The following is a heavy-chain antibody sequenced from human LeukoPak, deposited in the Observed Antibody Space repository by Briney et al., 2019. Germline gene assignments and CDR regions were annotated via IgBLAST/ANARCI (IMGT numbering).Heavy chain of an antibody. V-gene: IGHV3-48*02. CDR2: ISSRSDTI. D-gene: IGHD2-2*01. J-gene: IGHJ4*02. CDR3: AREWQYAPDY. CDR1: GFNFNIYH. Sequence: GGSLRLSCAASGFNFNIYHMNWVRQAPGKGLEWPSSISSRSDTIYYADSVRGRFTLSRDNAENSLYLQMRSLTDEDTAVYYCAREWQYAPDYWGQGTLVTVSS.